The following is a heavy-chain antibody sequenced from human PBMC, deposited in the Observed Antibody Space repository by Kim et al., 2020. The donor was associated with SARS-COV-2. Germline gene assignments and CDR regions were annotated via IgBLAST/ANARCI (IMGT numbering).Heavy chain of an antibody. CDR3: ARSGGPHDYEYFQH. CDR2: IYYSGST. CDR1: GGSISSYY. D-gene: IGHD4-17*01. Sequence: SETLSLTCTVSGGSISSYYWSWIRQPPGKGLEWIGYIYYSGSTNYNPSLKSRVTISVDTSKNQFSLKLSSVTAADTAVYYCARSGGPHDYEYFQHWGQGTLVTVSS. J-gene: IGHJ1*01. V-gene: IGHV4-59*01.